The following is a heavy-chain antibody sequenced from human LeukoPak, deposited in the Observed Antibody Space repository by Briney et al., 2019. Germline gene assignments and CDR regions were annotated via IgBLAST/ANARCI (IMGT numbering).Heavy chain of an antibody. J-gene: IGHJ4*02. CDR3: AKERGNNGGNTNGYFDY. D-gene: IGHD4-23*01. CDR2: TSGSGGTT. CDR1: GFTFSSYA. V-gene: IGHV3-23*01. Sequence: GGSLRLSCAASGFTFSSYAMSWVRRAPGKGLGWVSVTSGSGGTTYSADSVKGRFTISRDNSKNTLYLQMNSLRAEDTAAYYCAKERGNNGGNTNGYFDYWGQGTLVTVSS.